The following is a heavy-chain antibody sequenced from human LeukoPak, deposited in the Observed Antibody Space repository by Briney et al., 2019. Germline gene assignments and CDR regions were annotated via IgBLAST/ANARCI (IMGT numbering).Heavy chain of an antibody. V-gene: IGHV3-33*01. CDR2: IWYDGSNK. Sequence: GRSLRLSCAASGFTFSSYGMHWVRQAPGKGLEGVAVIWYDGSNKYYADSVKGRFTISRDNSKNTLYLQMNSLRAEDTAVYYCARVGTGDSSWEDFDYWGQGTLVTVSS. CDR1: GFTFSSYG. J-gene: IGHJ4*02. CDR3: ARVGTGDSSWEDFDY. D-gene: IGHD6-13*01.